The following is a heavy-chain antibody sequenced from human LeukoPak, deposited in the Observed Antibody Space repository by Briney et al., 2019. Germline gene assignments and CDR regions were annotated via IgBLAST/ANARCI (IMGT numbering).Heavy chain of an antibody. V-gene: IGHV4-39*01. Sequence: PSETLSLTCAVSGGSISSSTYYWGWIRQPPGKGLEWIGSIYHSGRTYYNPSLKSRVTISVDTSKNQFSLKLSSVTAADTAVYYCATPADYGGDFDYWGQGALVTVSS. CDR3: ATPADYGGDFDY. CDR2: IYHSGRT. J-gene: IGHJ4*02. D-gene: IGHD4-23*01. CDR1: GGSISSSTYY.